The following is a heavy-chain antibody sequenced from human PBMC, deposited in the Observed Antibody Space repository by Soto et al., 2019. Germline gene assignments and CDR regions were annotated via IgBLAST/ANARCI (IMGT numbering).Heavy chain of an antibody. J-gene: IGHJ3*02. Sequence: QEQLQQWGAGLLKPSETLSLTCAVYGGFVSSGNYYWSWIRQPPGKGLEWIGEMSHSGGTHFNPSLKRRVTISVDTSKNQFSLKMSSVTAADTALYYRARVERGTATTVVDAFDIWGPGTMVTVSS. CDR2: MSHSGGT. V-gene: IGHV4-34*01. D-gene: IGHD1-1*01. CDR3: ARVERGTATTVVDAFDI. CDR1: GGFVSSGNYY.